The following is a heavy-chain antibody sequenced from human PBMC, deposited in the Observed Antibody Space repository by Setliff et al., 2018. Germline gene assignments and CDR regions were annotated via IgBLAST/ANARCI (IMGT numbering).Heavy chain of an antibody. CDR2: IIPVFGTA. J-gene: IGHJ4*02. CDR1: GGTFRTDG. Sequence: SVKVSCKASGGTFRTDGFNWVRQAPGQGLEWMGRIIPVFGTAKYAQKFQGRVTITADESTSTAYMEVRSLRSEDTAVFYCARINFYVPNGYYYASDFWGQGTLVTVSS. CDR3: ARINFYVPNGYYYASDF. V-gene: IGHV1-69*13. D-gene: IGHD3-22*01.